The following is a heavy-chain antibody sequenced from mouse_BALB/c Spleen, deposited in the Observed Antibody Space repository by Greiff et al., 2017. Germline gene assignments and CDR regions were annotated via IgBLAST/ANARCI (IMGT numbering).Heavy chain of an antibody. CDR3: ARGITTRESYAMDY. V-gene: IGHV1-7*01. Sequence: QVQLQQSGAELAKPGASVKMSCKASGYTFTSYWMHWVKQRPGQGLEWIGYINPSTGYTEYNQKFKDKATLTADKSSSTAYMQLSSLTSEDSAVYYCARGITTRESYAMDYWGQGTSVTVSS. J-gene: IGHJ4*01. CDR2: INPSTGYT. CDR1: GYTFTSYW. D-gene: IGHD2-4*01.